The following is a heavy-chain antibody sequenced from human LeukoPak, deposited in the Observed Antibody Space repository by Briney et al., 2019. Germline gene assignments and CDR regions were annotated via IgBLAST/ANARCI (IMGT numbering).Heavy chain of an antibody. CDR3: ARSYGDYGLGYYYFDY. Sequence: SETLSLTCAVSGGSISSSNWWSWVRQPPGKGLEWIGEIYHSGSTNYNPSLKGRVTISVDKSKNQFSLKLSSVTAADTAVYYCARSYGDYGLGYYYFDYWGQGTLVTVSS. CDR1: GGSISSSNW. J-gene: IGHJ4*02. CDR2: IYHSGST. D-gene: IGHD4-17*01. V-gene: IGHV4-4*02.